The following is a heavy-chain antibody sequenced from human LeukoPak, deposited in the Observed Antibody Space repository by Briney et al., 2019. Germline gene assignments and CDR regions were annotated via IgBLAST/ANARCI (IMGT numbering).Heavy chain of an antibody. CDR1: GGPISSSSYY. J-gene: IGHJ4*02. D-gene: IGHD6-19*01. CDR2: IYYSGST. V-gene: IGHV4-39*07. Sequence: SETLSLTCTVSGGPISSSSYYWGWIRQPPGKGLEWIGSIYYSGSTYYNPSLKSRVTISVDTSKNQFSLKLSSVTAADTAVYYCARVGAPGIAVAGPDYWGQGTLVTVSS. CDR3: ARVGAPGIAVAGPDY.